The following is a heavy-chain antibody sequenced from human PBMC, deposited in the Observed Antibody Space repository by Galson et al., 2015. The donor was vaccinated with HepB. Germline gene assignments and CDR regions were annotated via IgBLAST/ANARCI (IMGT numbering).Heavy chain of an antibody. J-gene: IGHJ6*03. CDR2: ISAYNGNT. V-gene: IGHV1-18*04. D-gene: IGHD4/OR15-4a*01. CDR3: ARARADYGYYYYYYMDV. Sequence: SVKVSCKASGYTFTSYGISWVRQAPGQGLEWMGWISAYNGNTNYAQKLQGRVTMTTDTSTSTAYMELRSLRSDDTAVYYCARARADYGYYYYYYMDVWGKGTTVTVSS. CDR1: GYTFTSYG.